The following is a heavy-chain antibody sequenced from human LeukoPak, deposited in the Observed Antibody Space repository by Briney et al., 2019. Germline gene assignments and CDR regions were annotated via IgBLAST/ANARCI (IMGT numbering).Heavy chain of an antibody. V-gene: IGHV1-46*01. J-gene: IGHJ6*03. CDR2: INPSGGST. CDR1: GYTFTSYY. D-gene: IGHD3-10*01. CDR3: ARGSGSGYYYYYYMDV. Sequence: ASVKVSCKASGYTFTSYYMHWVRQAPGEGLEWMGIINPSGGSTSYAQKFQGRVTMTRDTSISTAYMELSRLRSDDTAVYYCARGSGSGYYYYYYMDVWGKGTTVTISS.